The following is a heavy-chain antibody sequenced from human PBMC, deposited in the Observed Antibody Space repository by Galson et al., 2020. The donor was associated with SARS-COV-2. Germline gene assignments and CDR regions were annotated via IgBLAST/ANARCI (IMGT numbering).Heavy chain of an antibody. Sequence: GGSLRLSCAASGFTFSRYWMSWVRQAPGKGLEWVANINQDGSDQNYVDSVKGRFTISRDNAKNSLYLQMNSLRAEDTAVYSCARDLGLVTTCYFDYWGQGNLVTVSS. CDR2: INQDGSDQ. CDR1: GFTFSRYW. D-gene: IGHD4-17*01. J-gene: IGHJ4*02. V-gene: IGHV3-7*04. CDR3: ARDLGLVTTCYFDY.